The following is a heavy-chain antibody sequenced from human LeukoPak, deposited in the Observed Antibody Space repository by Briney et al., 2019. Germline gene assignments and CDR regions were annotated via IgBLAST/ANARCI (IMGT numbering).Heavy chain of an antibody. D-gene: IGHD5-12*01. Sequence: PSETLSLTCAVYGGPFSTYYWSWIRQPPGKGLEWIGEITHSGRINYNPSLKSRVTISIDTSKNQFSLRLSSVTAADTAIYYCAPIIGGYSDFDSSGQGTLVTVSS. J-gene: IGHJ4*01. CDR2: ITHSGRI. CDR1: GGPFSTYY. CDR3: APIIGGYSDFDS. V-gene: IGHV4-34*01.